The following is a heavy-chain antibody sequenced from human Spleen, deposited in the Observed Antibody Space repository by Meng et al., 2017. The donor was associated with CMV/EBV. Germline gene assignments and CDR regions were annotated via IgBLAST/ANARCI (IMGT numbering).Heavy chain of an antibody. CDR1: GYTFTSYD. Sequence: ASVKVSCKASGYTFTSYDINWVRQATGQGLEWMGWMNPNSGNTGYAQKFQGRVTMTRNTSISTAYMELSSLRSDDTAVYYCARDLHIVIVPSADYYYYYYAMDVWGQGTTVTVSS. J-gene: IGHJ6*02. D-gene: IGHD2-2*01. CDR2: MNPNSGNT. V-gene: IGHV1-8*01. CDR3: ARDLHIVIVPSADYYYYYYAMDV.